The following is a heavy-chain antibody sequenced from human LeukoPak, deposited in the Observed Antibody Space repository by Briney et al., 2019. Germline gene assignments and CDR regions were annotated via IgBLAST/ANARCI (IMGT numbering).Heavy chain of an antibody. V-gene: IGHV1-2*02. D-gene: IGHD1-1*01. CDR2: INPNSGDT. Sequence: GASVKVSCKASGYTFTAYYMHWVRQAPGQGLEWMGWINPNSGDTNYAQKFQGRVTMTRDTSISTAYMELTRLRSDDTAVYYCARVGATGTTSPFDYWGQGTLVTVSS. J-gene: IGHJ4*02. CDR3: ARVGATGTTSPFDY. CDR1: GYTFTAYY.